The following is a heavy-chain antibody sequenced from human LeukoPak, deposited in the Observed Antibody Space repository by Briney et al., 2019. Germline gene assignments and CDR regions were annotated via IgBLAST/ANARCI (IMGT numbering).Heavy chain of an antibody. J-gene: IGHJ4*02. CDR2: ISSNGSST. V-gene: IGHV3-64*01. Sequence: GGSLRLSCAAFGFTFTSDAMHWVRQAPGKGREYVSAISSNGSSTYYANSVKGRFTISRDNTKNTLYLQMGSLRAEDMAVYYCARGSDGYRYFDYWGQGTLVTVSS. D-gene: IGHD5-24*01. CDR1: GFTFTSDA. CDR3: ARGSDGYRYFDY.